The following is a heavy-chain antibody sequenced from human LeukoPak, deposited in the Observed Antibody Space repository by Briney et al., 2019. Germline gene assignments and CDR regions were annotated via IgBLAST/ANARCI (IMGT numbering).Heavy chain of an antibody. CDR3: AKDRGYSGSYYHFDY. D-gene: IGHD1-26*01. J-gene: IGHJ4*02. CDR2: ISYDGSNK. Sequence: GRSLRLSCAASGFTFSSYAMHWVRQAPGKGLEWVAVISYDGSNKYYADSVKGRFTISRDNSKNTLYLQMNSLRAEDTAVYYCAKDRGYSGSYYHFDYWGQGTLVTVSS. CDR1: GFTFSSYA. V-gene: IGHV3-30-3*01.